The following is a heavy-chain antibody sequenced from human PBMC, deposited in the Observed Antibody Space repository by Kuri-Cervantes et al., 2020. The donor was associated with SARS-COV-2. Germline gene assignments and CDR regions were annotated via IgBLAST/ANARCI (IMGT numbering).Heavy chain of an antibody. Sequence: GESLKISCAASGFTFSGYSMNWVRQAPGKGPEWVSSISSSSSYIYYADSVKGRFTISRDNAKNSLYLQMNSLRAEDTAVYYCAKDSLHYWGQGTLVTVSS. CDR2: ISSSSSYI. CDR1: GFTFSGYS. V-gene: IGHV3-21*01. J-gene: IGHJ4*02. CDR3: AKDSLHY.